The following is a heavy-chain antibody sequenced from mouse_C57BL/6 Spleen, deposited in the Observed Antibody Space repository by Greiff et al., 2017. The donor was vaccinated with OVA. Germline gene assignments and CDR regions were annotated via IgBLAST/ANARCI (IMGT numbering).Heavy chain of an antibody. D-gene: IGHD1-1*01. CDR1: GYTFTSYW. V-gene: IGHV1-52*01. J-gene: IGHJ3*01. CDR2: IDPSDSGT. Sequence: VQLQQPGAELVRPGSSVKLSCKASGYTFTSYWMHWVKQRPIQGLEWIGNIDPSDSGTHYNQKFKDTVTLTVDKSSSTAYMQLSSLTSEDSAVYYCASYGSSYAWFADWGQGTLVTVSA. CDR3: ASYGSSYAWFAD.